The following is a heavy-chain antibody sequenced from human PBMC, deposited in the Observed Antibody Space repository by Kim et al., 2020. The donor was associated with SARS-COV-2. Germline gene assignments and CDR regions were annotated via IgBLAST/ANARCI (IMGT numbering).Heavy chain of an antibody. V-gene: IGHV4-30-2*04. CDR3: ARGAAAAGPSDY. J-gene: IGHJ4*02. D-gene: IGHD6-13*01. Sequence: YYNPSLKSRVTISVDTSKNQFSLKLSSVTAADTAVYYCARGAAAAGPSDYWGQGTLVTVSS.